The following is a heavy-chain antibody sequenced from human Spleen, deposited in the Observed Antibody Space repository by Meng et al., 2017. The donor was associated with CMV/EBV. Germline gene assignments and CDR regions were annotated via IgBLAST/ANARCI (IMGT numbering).Heavy chain of an antibody. D-gene: IGHD6-13*01. CDR3: ARDGIAAAGTGAFDV. V-gene: IGHV3-53*01. CDR1: GFTFSNYG. Sequence: GGSLRLSCAASGFTFSNYGMHWVRQAPGKGLEWVSIIYSGGYTYYTDSVKGRFTISRDKSNNTLYLQMNSLRAEDTAVYYCARDGIAAAGTGAFDVWGQGTMVTVSS. CDR2: IYSGGYT. J-gene: IGHJ3*01.